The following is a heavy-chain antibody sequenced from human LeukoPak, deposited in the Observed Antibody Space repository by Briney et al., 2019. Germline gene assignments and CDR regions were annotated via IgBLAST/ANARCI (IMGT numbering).Heavy chain of an antibody. J-gene: IGHJ4*02. CDR2: IYHSGST. D-gene: IGHD6-6*01. V-gene: IGHV4-38-2*02. CDR3: ARAGFALAPHRGTPFDH. CDR1: GHSSSSGYY. Sequence: SETLSLTCTVSGHSSSSGYYWGWIRQPPGKGLEWIGSIYHSGSTYYNPSLKSRVTISVDTSKNQFSLKLTSVTAADTAVYYCARAGFALAPHRGTPFDHWGQGTLVTVSS.